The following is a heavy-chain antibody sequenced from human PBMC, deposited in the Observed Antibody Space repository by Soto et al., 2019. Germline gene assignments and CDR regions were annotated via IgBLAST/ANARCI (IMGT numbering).Heavy chain of an antibody. Sequence: EVQLVESGGGLVQPGGSLRLSCAASGFTFSSYDMHWVRQATGKGLEWVSAIGTAGDTYYPGSVKGRFTISRENAKNSLYLQMNSLRAGDTAVYYCARAGQWLGNDAFDIWGHGTMVTVSS. J-gene: IGHJ3*02. D-gene: IGHD6-19*01. CDR1: GFTFSSYD. CDR3: ARAGQWLGNDAFDI. V-gene: IGHV3-13*01. CDR2: IGTAGDT.